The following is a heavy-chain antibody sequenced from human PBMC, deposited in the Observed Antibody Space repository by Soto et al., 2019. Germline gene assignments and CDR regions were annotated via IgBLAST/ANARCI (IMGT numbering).Heavy chain of an antibody. D-gene: IGHD1-26*01. CDR1: GYTFANYH. CDR2: INPTSGTT. J-gene: IGHJ4*02. V-gene: IGHV1-46*01. CDR3: ATVRTVMYTGVKYFFDY. Sequence: EASVKVSCKASGYTFANYHMHWVRQAPGQGLEWMGIINPTSGTTTYAQRFQGRVTMTRDTSTTTVYMELSSLGSVDTAVYYCATVRTVMYTGVKYFFDYWGQGTPVTVSS.